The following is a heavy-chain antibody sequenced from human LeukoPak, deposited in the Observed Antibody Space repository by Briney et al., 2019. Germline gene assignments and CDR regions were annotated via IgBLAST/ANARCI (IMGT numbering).Heavy chain of an antibody. D-gene: IGHD3-22*01. CDR1: GFTFSSYW. CDR2: IKQDESEK. Sequence: GGSLRLSCAVSGFTFSSYWMTWVRQAPGKGLGLVANIKQDESEKYYVESVKRRFTISRDNAKNSLYLQMNSLRAEDTAVYYCATPLDYYDSSGYHQGGDWGQGTLVTVSS. CDR3: ATPLDYYDSSGYHQGGD. V-gene: IGHV3-7*03. J-gene: IGHJ4*02.